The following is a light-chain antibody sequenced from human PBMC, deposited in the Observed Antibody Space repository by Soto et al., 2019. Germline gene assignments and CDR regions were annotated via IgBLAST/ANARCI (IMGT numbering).Light chain of an antibody. Sequence: EIVLTQSPGTLSLSPGERATLSCRASQSISSTYLAWYQQKPGQAPRLLIYGASDRATGIPDRFGGSGSGTDFTLTISRLEPEDFAVYYCQQYGSSFPITFGQGTRLEMK. CDR2: GAS. V-gene: IGKV3-20*01. CDR1: QSISSTY. J-gene: IGKJ5*01. CDR3: QQYGSSFPIT.